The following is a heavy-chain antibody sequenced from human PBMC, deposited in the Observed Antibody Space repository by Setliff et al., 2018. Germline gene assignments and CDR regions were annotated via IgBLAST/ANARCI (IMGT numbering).Heavy chain of an antibody. J-gene: IGHJ6*03. V-gene: IGHV3-23*01. CDR3: VKWDSKYVSGSHYMDV. CDR1: GFTFSIYG. Sequence: LRLSCAASGFTFSIYGMNWVRQAPGEGLEWVSVISGSGTTTYYADSVKGRFTISRDNSKNTLYLQVNTLRPEDTAVYYCVKWDSKYVSGSHYMDVWGKGTTVTVSS. CDR2: ISGSGTTT. D-gene: IGHD3-16*01.